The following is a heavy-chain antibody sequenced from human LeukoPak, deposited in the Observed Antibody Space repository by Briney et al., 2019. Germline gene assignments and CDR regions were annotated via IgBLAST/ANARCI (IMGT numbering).Heavy chain of an antibody. V-gene: IGHV1-2*02. J-gene: IGHJ4*02. CDR3: ARDGYSSGWYMVDFDY. CDR1: GYTFTDYY. CDR2: INPNSGGA. Sequence: GASVKVSCKASGYTFTDYYIHWVRQAPGQGLEWMGWINPNSGGAHYAQKFQGRITMTRDTSISTACMELSRLRSDDTAVYYCARDGYSSGWYMVDFDYWGQGTLVTVSS. D-gene: IGHD6-19*01.